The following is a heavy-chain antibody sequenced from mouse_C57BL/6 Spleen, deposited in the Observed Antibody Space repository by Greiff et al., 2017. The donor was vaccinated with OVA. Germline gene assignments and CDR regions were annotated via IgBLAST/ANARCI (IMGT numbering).Heavy chain of an antibody. J-gene: IGHJ2*01. CDR2: IDPETGGT. CDR1: GYTFTDYE. D-gene: IGHD1-1*01. CDR3: TIEGGITTVVADYCDY. Sequence: VQLQQSGAELVRPGASVTLSCKASGYTFTDYEMHWVKQTPVHGLEWIGAIDPETGGTAYNQKFKGKATLTADTSSSTAYIELVSLSSKDSAVYYCTIEGGITTVVADYCDYWGQGTTLTVSS. V-gene: IGHV1-15*01.